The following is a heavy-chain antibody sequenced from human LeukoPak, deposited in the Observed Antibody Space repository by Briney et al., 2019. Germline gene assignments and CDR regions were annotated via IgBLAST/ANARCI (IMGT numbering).Heavy chain of an antibody. CDR2: ISGSGGST. V-gene: IGHV3-23*01. CDR1: GFTFSSYA. Sequence: GGSLRLSCAASGFTFSSYAMSWVRQAPGKGLEWVSAISGSGGSTYYADSVKGRFTISRDNSKSTLYLQMNSLRAEDTAVYYCARDWPLLWFGELWARDNYYGMDVWGQGTTVTVSS. D-gene: IGHD3-10*01. J-gene: IGHJ6*02. CDR3: ARDWPLLWFGELWARDNYYGMDV.